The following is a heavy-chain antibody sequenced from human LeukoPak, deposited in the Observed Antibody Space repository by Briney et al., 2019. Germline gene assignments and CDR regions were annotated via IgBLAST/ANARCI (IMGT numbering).Heavy chain of an antibody. D-gene: IGHD3-22*01. CDR3: ARSTYYYDSSGFGY. V-gene: IGHV4-34*01. CDR1: GGSFSGYY. Sequence: SETLSLTCAVYGGSFSGYYWSWIRLPPGKGLEWIGEINHSGSTNYNPSLKSRVTISVDTSKNQFSLKLSSVTAADTAVYYCARSTYYYDSSGFGYWGQGTLVTVSS. J-gene: IGHJ4*02. CDR2: INHSGST.